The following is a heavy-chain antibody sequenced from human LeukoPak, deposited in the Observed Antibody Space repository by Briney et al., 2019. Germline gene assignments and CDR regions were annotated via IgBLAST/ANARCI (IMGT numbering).Heavy chain of an antibody. CDR2: INPNSGGT. D-gene: IGHD6-13*01. V-gene: IGHV1-2*02. CDR3: AREIVEQQLAPNFDY. J-gene: IGHJ4*02. CDR1: GYTFTGYY. Sequence: ASVKVSCKASGYTFTGYYMHWVRQAPGQGLEWMGWINPNSGGTNYAQKFQGRVTMTRDTSISTAYMELSSLRSEDTAVYYCAREIVEQQLAPNFDYWGQGTLVTVSS.